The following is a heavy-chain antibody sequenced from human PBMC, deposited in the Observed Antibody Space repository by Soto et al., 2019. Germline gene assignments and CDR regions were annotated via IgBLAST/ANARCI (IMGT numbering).Heavy chain of an antibody. CDR3: AVAVAGPTAIGY. CDR1: GFTFSSYW. D-gene: IGHD6-19*01. CDR2: INSDGSST. V-gene: IGHV3-74*01. J-gene: IGHJ4*02. Sequence: EVPLVESGGGLVQPGGSLRLSFAALGFTFSSYWMHWARQAPGKGLVWVSRINSDGSSTSYADSVKGRFTISRDNAKNTLYLQMNSLRAEDTAVYYCAVAVAGPTAIGYWGQGTLVTVSS.